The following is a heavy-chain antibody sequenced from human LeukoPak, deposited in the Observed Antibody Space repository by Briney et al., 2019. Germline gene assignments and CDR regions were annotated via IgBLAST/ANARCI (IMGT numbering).Heavy chain of an antibody. CDR1: GFTDSNYT. V-gene: IGHV3-7*01. Sequence: TGGSLRLSCAASGFTDSNYTINWVRQPPGKGLEWVANIKQDGSEKYYVDSVKGRFTISRDNAKNSLYLQMNSLRAEDTAVYYCAELGITMIGGVWGKGTTVTISS. J-gene: IGHJ6*04. CDR3: AELGITMIGGV. CDR2: IKQDGSEK. D-gene: IGHD3-10*02.